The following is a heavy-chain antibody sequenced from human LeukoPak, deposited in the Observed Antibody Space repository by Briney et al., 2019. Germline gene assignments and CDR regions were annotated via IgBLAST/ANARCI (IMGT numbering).Heavy chain of an antibody. CDR1: GYSFTSYW. J-gene: IGHJ4*02. Sequence: IPCKGSGYSFTSYWIGCGRHLPPKNLEWMGIIYPGDSDTRYSPSFQGQVTISADKSISTAYLQWSSLKASDTAMYYCARTRGRGFVFDYWGQGTLVTVSS. CDR2: IYPGDSDT. V-gene: IGHV5-51*01. CDR3: ARTRGRGFVFDY. D-gene: IGHD3-10*01.